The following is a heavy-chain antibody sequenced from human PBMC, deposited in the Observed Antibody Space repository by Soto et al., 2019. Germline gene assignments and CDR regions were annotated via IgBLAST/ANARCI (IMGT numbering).Heavy chain of an antibody. CDR3: ARTTYCSGGSCYPFDY. V-gene: IGHV4-4*07. D-gene: IGHD2-15*01. CDR2: IYTSGST. CDR1: GGSISSNY. J-gene: IGHJ4*02. Sequence: KPSDTLYLTCTVSGGSISSNYWSWIRQPAGKGLEWIGRIYTSGSTNYNPSLKSRVTMSVDTSKNQFSLKLSSVTAADTAVYYCARTTYCSGGSCYPFDYWGQGTLVTVSS.